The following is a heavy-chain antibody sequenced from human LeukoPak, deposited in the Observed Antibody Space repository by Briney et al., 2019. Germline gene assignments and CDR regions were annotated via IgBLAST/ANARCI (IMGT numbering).Heavy chain of an antibody. CDR3: AREGRWLTPGPDY. J-gene: IGHJ4*02. Sequence: GGSLRLSCAASGFTFSTYGMSWVRQAPGKGLEWVSTISGSGGSTYYADSVKGRFTISRDNSKNTLYLQMNSLRAEDTAAYYCAREGRWLTPGPDYWGQGTLVTVSS. CDR1: GFTFSTYG. CDR2: ISGSGGST. V-gene: IGHV3-23*01. D-gene: IGHD5-24*01.